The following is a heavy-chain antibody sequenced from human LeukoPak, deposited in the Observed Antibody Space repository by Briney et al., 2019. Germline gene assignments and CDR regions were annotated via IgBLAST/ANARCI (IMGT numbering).Heavy chain of an antibody. J-gene: IGHJ4*02. V-gene: IGHV4-30-2*01. CDR3: ARGEGFFDY. Sequence: PSETLSLTCVVSGGSISSGGYSWSWIRQPPGKGLEWIGYIYHSGSTYYNPSLKSRVTISVDRSKNQFSLKLSSVTAADTAVYYCARGEGFFDYWGQGTLVTVSS. CDR1: GGSISSGGYS. CDR2: IYHSGST.